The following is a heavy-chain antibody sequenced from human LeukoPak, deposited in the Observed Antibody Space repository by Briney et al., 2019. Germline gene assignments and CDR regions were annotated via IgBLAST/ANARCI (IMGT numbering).Heavy chain of an antibody. J-gene: IGHJ4*02. Sequence: SETLSLTCTVSGGSISSSSYYWGWIRQPPGKGLEWIGSIYYSGSTYYNPSLKSRVTISVDTSKNQFSLKLSSVTAADTAVYYCARRDIVVPLDYWGQGTLVTVSS. CDR1: GGSISSSSYY. D-gene: IGHD2-21*01. CDR2: IYYSGST. V-gene: IGHV4-39*01. CDR3: ARRDIVVPLDY.